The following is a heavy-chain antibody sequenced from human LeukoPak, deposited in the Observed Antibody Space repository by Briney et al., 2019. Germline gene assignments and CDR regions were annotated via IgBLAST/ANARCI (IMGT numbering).Heavy chain of an antibody. D-gene: IGHD3-22*01. CDR2: IIPILGIA. CDR1: RGTFSSYT. J-gene: IGHJ3*02. V-gene: IGHV1-69*04. CDR3: ARDPTDMIVVAADAFDI. Sequence: SVKVSCKASRGTFSSYTISWVRQAPGQGLEWMGRIIPILGIANYAQKFQGRVTITAGKSTSTAYMELSSLRSEDTAVYYCARDPTDMIVVAADAFDIWGQGTMVTVSS.